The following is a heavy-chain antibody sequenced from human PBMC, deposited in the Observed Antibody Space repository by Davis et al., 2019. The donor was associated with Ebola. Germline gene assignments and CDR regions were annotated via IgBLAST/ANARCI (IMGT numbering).Heavy chain of an antibody. V-gene: IGHV3-73*01. J-gene: IGHJ4*02. CDR3: TRLYGNGWTGVDY. Sequence: GESLKISCTASGFTFSGAALHWVRQASGKGLEWIGRIRSKSNSYATAYAASVEGRFTISSDDSKNTAYLQMNSLRTEDTALYYCTRLYGNGWTGVDYWGQGTLVTVSS. CDR2: IRSKSNSYAT. CDR1: GFTFSGAA. D-gene: IGHD6-19*01.